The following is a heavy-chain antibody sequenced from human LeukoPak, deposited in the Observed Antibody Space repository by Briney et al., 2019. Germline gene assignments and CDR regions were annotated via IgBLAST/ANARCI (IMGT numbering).Heavy chain of an antibody. Sequence: GGSLRLSCAASGFTFSSYSMNWVRHAPGKGLEWVSYISSGSNTIYYADSVKGRFTISRDNAKNSLYLQMNSLRDEDTAVYYCARYYYTSGPFGYWGQGTLVTVSS. CDR1: GFTFSSYS. V-gene: IGHV3-48*02. CDR3: ARYYYTSGPFGY. D-gene: IGHD3-10*01. CDR2: ISSGSNTI. J-gene: IGHJ4*02.